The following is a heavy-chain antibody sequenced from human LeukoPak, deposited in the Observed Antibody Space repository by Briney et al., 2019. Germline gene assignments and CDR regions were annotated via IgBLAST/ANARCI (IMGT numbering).Heavy chain of an antibody. J-gene: IGHJ4*02. CDR2: IIPIFGTA. Sequence: SVKVSCKASGGTFSSYAINWVRQAPGQGLEWMGGIIPIFGTANYAQKFQGRVTITADESTSTAYMELSSLRSEDTAVYYCARGGGYSYGRLDYWGQGTLVTVSS. D-gene: IGHD5-18*01. CDR1: GGTFSSYA. V-gene: IGHV1-69*13. CDR3: ARGGGYSYGRLDY.